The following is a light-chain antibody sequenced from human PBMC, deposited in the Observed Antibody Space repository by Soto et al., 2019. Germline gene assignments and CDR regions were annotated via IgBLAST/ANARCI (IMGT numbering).Light chain of an antibody. CDR1: QSVSSN. V-gene: IGKV3-15*01. CDR2: GAS. CDR3: QQLNSYLGIT. Sequence: EIVLTQSPATLSLSPGGRATLSCRASQSVSSNLAWYQQKPGQAPRLLIYGASTRATGIPARFSGSGSGTEFTLTISSLQSEDFATYYCQQLNSYLGITFGPGTKVDIK. J-gene: IGKJ3*01.